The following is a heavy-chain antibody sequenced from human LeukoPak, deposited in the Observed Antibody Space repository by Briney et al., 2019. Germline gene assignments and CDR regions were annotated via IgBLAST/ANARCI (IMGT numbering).Heavy chain of an antibody. CDR2: INPNSGGT. CDR1: GYTFTAYY. V-gene: IGHV1-2*02. J-gene: IGHJ4*02. D-gene: IGHD6-19*01. Sequence: EASVTVSCKASGYTFTAYYIHWVRQAPGKGLEWVGWINPNSGGTNYAQKFQGRVTMTRDTSISTAYMELSRLRSDDTAVYYCARPYQGYSSGWYYFDYWGQGTLVTVSS. CDR3: ARPYQGYSSGWYYFDY.